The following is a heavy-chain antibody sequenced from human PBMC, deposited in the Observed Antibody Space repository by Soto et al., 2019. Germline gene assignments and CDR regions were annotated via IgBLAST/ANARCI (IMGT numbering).Heavy chain of an antibody. CDR3: ARGPPRMGDFWSGYYQQVRGVIPSKYFDY. J-gene: IGHJ4*02. D-gene: IGHD3-3*01. CDR2: INHSGST. Sequence: SETLSLTCAVYGGSFSGYYWSWIRQPPGKGLEWIGEINHSGSTNYNPSLKSRVTISVDTSKNQFSLELSSVTAADTAVYYCARGPPRMGDFWSGYYQQVRGVIPSKYFDYWGQGTLVTVSS. V-gene: IGHV4-34*01. CDR1: GGSFSGYY.